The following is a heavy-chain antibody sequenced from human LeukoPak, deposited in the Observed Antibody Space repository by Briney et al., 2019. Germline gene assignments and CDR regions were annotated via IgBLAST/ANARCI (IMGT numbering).Heavy chain of an antibody. D-gene: IGHD2-21*02. CDR1: GFTFNTYD. V-gene: IGHV3-48*03. CDR3: ARPLMVTTTLGWHAFDL. J-gene: IGHJ3*01. CDR2: ISPSGTTT. Sequence: GGSLRLSCAASGFTFNTYDMNWVRQAPGKGLEWISDISPSGTTTYYADSVKGRFTISRDNVKNSLYLQMNSLRVDDTAVYYCARPLMVTTTLGWHAFDLWGHGTMVTVSS.